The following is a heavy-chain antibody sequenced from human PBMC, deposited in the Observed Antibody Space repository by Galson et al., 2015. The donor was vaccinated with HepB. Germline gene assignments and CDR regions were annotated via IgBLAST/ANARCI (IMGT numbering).Heavy chain of an antibody. CDR1: GFSLSTSGVG. J-gene: IGHJ4*02. CDR3: AHRQPIQGYSYGAAEYYFDY. D-gene: IGHD5-18*01. V-gene: IGHV2-5*01. Sequence: PALVKPTQTLTLTCTFSGFSLSTSGVGVGWIRQPPGKALEWLALIYWNDDKRYSPSLKSRLTITKDTSKNQVVLTMTNMDPVDTATYYCAHRQPIQGYSYGAAEYYFDYWGQGTLVTVSS. CDR2: IYWNDDK.